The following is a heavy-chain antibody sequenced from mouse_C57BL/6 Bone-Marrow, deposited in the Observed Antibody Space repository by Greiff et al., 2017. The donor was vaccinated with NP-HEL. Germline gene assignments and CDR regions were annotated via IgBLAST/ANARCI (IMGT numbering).Heavy chain of an antibody. V-gene: IGHV1-62-2*01. Sequence: QVQLQQSGAELVKPGASVKLSCKASGYTFTEYTIHWVKQRSGQGLEWIGWFYPGSGSIKYNEKFKDKATLTADKSSSTVYMELSRLTSEDSAVYFCARHVERVYEGYYGAMDYWGQGTSVTVSS. CDR2: FYPGSGSI. J-gene: IGHJ4*01. CDR1: GYTFTEYT. D-gene: IGHD2-3*01. CDR3: ARHVERVYEGYYGAMDY.